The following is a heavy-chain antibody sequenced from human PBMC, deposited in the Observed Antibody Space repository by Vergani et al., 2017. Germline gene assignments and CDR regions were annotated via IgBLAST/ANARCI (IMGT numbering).Heavy chain of an antibody. CDR2: IIPIFGTA. CDR1: GGTFSSYA. CDR3: ATHPSLKNPRDYYYGMGV. V-gene: IGHV1-69*01. J-gene: IGHJ6*02. Sequence: QVQLVQSGAEVKKPGSSVKVSCKASGGTFSSYAISWVRQAPGQGLEWMGGIIPIFGTANYAQKFQGRVTITADESTSTAYMELSSLRSEDTAVYYCATHPSLKNPRDYYYGMGVWGQGTTVTVSS.